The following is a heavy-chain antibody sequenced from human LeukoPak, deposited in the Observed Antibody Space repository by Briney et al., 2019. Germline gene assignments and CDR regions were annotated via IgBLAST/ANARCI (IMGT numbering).Heavy chain of an antibody. CDR1: GGTFSSYA. CDR2: TIPIFGTA. J-gene: IGHJ4*02. Sequence: SVKVSCKASGGTFSSYAISWVRQAPGQGLEWMGRTIPIFGTANYAQKFQGRVTITTDESTSTAYMELSSLRSQDTAVYYCARAQYRGVYYFDYWGQGTLVTVSS. V-gene: IGHV1-69*05. D-gene: IGHD3-10*01. CDR3: ARAQYRGVYYFDY.